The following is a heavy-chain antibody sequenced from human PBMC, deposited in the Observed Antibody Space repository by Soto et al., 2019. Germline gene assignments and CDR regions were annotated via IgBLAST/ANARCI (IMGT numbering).Heavy chain of an antibody. Sequence: PGGSLRLSCAASGFTFRSYAMTWVRQAPGKGLEWVSTINGGGGLIFYADSVEGRFTISRDNSKNTLYLQMNSLRAEDTAVYYCGKTNPSKTNTCGWFDWFDRWGEGTLVTVSS. J-gene: IGHJ5*02. V-gene: IGHV3-23*01. CDR3: GKTNPSKTNTCGWFDWFDR. CDR2: INGGGGLI. CDR1: GFTFRSYA. D-gene: IGHD6-19*01.